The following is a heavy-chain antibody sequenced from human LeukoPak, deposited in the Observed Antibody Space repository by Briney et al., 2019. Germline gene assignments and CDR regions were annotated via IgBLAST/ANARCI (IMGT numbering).Heavy chain of an antibody. D-gene: IGHD2-15*01. Sequence: GGSLRLSCAASRFTISSSYMNWVRQAPGKGLEWVSVIYSGGSTYYADSVKGRLTISRDNSKNTLYLQMNSLRAEDTAVYYCARGCSDGSCYDYWGQGTLVTVSS. V-gene: IGHV3-53*01. J-gene: IGHJ4*02. CDR2: IYSGGST. CDR3: ARGCSDGSCYDY. CDR1: RFTISSSY.